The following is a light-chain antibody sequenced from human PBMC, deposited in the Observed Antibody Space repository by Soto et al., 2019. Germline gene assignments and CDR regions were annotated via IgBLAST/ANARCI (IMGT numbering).Light chain of an antibody. Sequence: EIVLTQSPGTLSLSPGERATLSCRASQSVSSRSLAWYQKKPGQAPRLLIYGASSRAAAIPDRFSGSGSGTDFTLTISRLEPEDFATYYCQQYKSDSRTFGQGTKVEIK. V-gene: IGKV3-20*01. CDR1: QSVSSRS. J-gene: IGKJ1*01. CDR2: GAS. CDR3: QQYKSDSRT.